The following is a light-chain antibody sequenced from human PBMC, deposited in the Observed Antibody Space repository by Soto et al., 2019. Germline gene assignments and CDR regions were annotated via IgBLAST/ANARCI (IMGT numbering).Light chain of an antibody. CDR2: GAS. CDR3: QQYGSSPPYT. V-gene: IGKV3-20*01. J-gene: IGKJ2*01. CDR1: QSVSSSY. Sequence: EIVLTQSPGTLSLSPGERATLSCRASQSVSSSYLTWYQQTAGQAPRLLIYGASSSATGIPDRFSGSGSGTDFTLTISRLEPEDFAVYYCQQYGSSPPYTFGQGTKVEIK.